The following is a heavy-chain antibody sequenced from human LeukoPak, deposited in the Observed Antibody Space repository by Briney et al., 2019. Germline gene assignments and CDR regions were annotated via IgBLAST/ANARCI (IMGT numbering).Heavy chain of an antibody. CDR3: ARVKGTVPTRGWFDP. J-gene: IGHJ5*02. D-gene: IGHD4-17*01. CDR2: ISAYNGNT. Sequence: ASVKVSCKASGYTFTSYGISWVRQAPGQGLEWMGWISAYNGNTNYAQKLQGRVTMTTDTSTSTAYMELRSLRSDDTAVYYCARVKGTVPTRGWFDPWGQGTLVTVSS. V-gene: IGHV1-18*01. CDR1: GYTFTSYG.